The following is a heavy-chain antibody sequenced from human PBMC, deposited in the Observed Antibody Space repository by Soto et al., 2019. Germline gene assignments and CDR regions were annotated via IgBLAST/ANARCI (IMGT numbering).Heavy chain of an antibody. Sequence: EVQLLESGGGLVQPGGSLRLSCAASGFTFSSYAMSWVRKAPGKGLEWVSAISGSGGSTYYADSVKGRFTISRDNSKNTLYLQMNSLRAEDTAVYYCAKDRGSRSKAAQIDYWGQGTLVTVSS. CDR3: AKDRGSRSKAAQIDY. J-gene: IGHJ4*02. V-gene: IGHV3-23*01. D-gene: IGHD2-15*01. CDR1: GFTFSSYA. CDR2: ISGSGGST.